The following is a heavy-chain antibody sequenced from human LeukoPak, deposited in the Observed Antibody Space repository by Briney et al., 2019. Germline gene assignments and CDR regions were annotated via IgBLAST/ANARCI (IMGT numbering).Heavy chain of an antibody. CDR2: IYYSGST. J-gene: IGHJ5*02. D-gene: IGHD3-22*01. CDR3: ARSMYYYDSSGYYSWDWFDP. CDR1: GGSISSYY. V-gene: IGHV4-59*08. Sequence: SETLSLTCTVSGGSISSYYWSWIRQPPGKGLEWIGYIYYSGSTNYNPSLKSRVTISVDPSKHQFSRKLSFVTAADTAVYYCARSMYYYDSSGYYSWDWFDPWGQGTLVTVSS.